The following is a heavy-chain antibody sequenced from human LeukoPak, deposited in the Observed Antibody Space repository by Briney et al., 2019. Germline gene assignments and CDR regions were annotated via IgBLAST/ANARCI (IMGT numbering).Heavy chain of an antibody. V-gene: IGHV3-64*01. CDR1: GFTFSSYS. CDR3: ASGTLTELDY. Sequence: GGSLRLSCAPSGFTFSSYSMRWVRQAPGKGLEHVSAISSNGGSTYYANSMKGRFTISRDNSKNTLFLQMGSLRAEDMAVYYCASGTLTELDYWGQGTLVTVSS. D-gene: IGHD4-11*01. CDR2: ISSNGGST. J-gene: IGHJ4*02.